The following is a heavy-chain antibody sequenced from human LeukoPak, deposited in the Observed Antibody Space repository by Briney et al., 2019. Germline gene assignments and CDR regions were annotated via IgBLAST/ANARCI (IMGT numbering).Heavy chain of an antibody. V-gene: IGHV4-61*01. J-gene: IGHJ4*02. D-gene: IGHD5-12*01. CDR3: ARAYSGYDPFDY. CDR2: IYYSGST. CDR1: GGSVSSGSYY. Sequence: PSETLSLTCTVSGGSVSSGSYYWSWIRQPPGKGLEWIGYIYYSGSTNYNPSHKSRVTISVDTSKNQFSLKLSSVTAADTAVYYCARAYSGYDPFDYWGQGTLVTVSS.